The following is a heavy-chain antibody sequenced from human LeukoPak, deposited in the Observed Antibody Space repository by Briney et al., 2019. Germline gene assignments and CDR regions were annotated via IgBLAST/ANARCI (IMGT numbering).Heavy chain of an antibody. V-gene: IGHV3-30-3*01. J-gene: IGHJ4*02. Sequence: GGSLRLSCAASGFTFSSYAMHWVRQAPGKGLEWVAVISYDGSNKYYADSVKGRFTISRDNSKNTLYLQMNSLRAEDTAVYYCARGIITMIVVVPLGFDYRGQGTLVTVSS. CDR3: ARGIITMIVVVPLGFDY. CDR2: ISYDGSNK. D-gene: IGHD3-22*01. CDR1: GFTFSSYA.